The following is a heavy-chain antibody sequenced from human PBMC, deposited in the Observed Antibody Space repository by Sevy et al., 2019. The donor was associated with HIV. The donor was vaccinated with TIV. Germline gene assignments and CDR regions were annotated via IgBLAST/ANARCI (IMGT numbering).Heavy chain of an antibody. J-gene: IGHJ3*01. D-gene: IGHD2-2*01. V-gene: IGHV4-34*01. Sequence: SETLSLTCAVYGGSFSGYYWSWIRQPPGKGLEWIGEINHSGSTNYNPSLKSRVTISVDTSKNQFSLKLSSVTAADTALYYCAKLCSGTTCSHAFDLWGQGTMVTVSS. CDR1: GGSFSGYY. CDR2: INHSGST. CDR3: AKLCSGTTCSHAFDL.